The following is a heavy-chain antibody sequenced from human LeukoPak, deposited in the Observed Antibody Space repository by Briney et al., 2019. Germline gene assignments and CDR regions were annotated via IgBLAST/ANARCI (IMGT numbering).Heavy chain of an antibody. J-gene: IGHJ3*02. CDR2: IPYDGSNT. CDR1: GFTFTNYG. CDR3: AKEQTMIVVLRAFDI. D-gene: IGHD3-22*01. Sequence: PGGSLRLSCAASGFTFTNYGMHWVRQAPGKGLEWVAFIPYDGSNTYYADSVKGRFTISRDNSKNTLYLQMNSLRAEDTALYYCAKEQTMIVVLRAFDIWGQGTMVTVSS. V-gene: IGHV3-30*02.